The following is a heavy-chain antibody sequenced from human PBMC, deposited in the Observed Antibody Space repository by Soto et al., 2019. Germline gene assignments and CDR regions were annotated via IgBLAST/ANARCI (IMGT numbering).Heavy chain of an antibody. V-gene: IGHV3-48*01. CDR3: ARPTYGTGSFDV. CDR1: GLTFSISS. CDR2: IASSSSAI. D-gene: IGHD1-1*01. J-gene: IGHJ3*01. Sequence: EVQLVESGGGLVQPGGSLRLSCVASGLTFSISSMNWVRQAPGKGLEWVSYIASSSSAIYYADSVRGRFTISRDDAKNSLYLQMNSLRAEDTAVYYCARPTYGTGSFDVWGQGTMVTVSS.